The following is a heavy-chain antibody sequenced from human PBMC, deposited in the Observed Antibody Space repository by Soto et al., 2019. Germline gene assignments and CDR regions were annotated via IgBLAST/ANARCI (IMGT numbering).Heavy chain of an antibody. CDR2: IKQDGSEK. V-gene: IGHV3-7*05. Sequence: PGGSLRLSSAASEFTFSSYWMSWVRQAPGKGLEWVANIKQDGSEKYYVDSVKGRFTISRDNAKNSLYLQMNSLRAEDTAVYYCARDYDFWSGYYTAYYGMDVWGQGTTVTVSS. CDR1: EFTFSSYW. D-gene: IGHD3-3*01. CDR3: ARDYDFWSGYYTAYYGMDV. J-gene: IGHJ6*02.